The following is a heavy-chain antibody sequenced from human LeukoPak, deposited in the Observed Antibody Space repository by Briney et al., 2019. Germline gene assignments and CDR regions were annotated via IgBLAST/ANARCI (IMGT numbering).Heavy chain of an antibody. CDR3: ARQELVAPTAFDI. D-gene: IGHD5-12*01. CDR1: GGSLSSSSYY. J-gene: IGHJ3*02. Sequence: SETLSLTCTFSGGSLSSSSYYWGWVRPPPGKGLEWVGSIYYSGSTYYNPSLKSRVTISVDTSKNQFSLKLSSVTAADTAVYYCARQELVAPTAFDIWGQGTMVTVSS. CDR2: IYYSGST. V-gene: IGHV4-39*01.